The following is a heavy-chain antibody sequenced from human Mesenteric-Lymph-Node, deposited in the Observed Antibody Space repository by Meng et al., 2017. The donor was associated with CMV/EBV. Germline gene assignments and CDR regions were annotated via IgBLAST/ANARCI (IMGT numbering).Heavy chain of an antibody. CDR3: AKKYNWNYLDY. V-gene: IGHV3-21*04. J-gene: IGHJ4*02. Sequence: GGSLRLSCAASGFTFSSYTMNWVRQAPGKGLEWVSSISSSSSYIYYADSVKGRFTISRDNAKSSLYLQMNSLRAEDTAVYYCAKKYNWNYLDYWGQGTLVTVS. CDR2: ISSSSSYI. D-gene: IGHD1-20*01. CDR1: GFTFSSYT.